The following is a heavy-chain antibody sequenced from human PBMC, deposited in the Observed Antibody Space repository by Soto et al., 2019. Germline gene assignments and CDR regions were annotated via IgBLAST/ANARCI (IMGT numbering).Heavy chain of an antibody. D-gene: IGHD7-27*01. CDR3: ARSTGGGILFS. CDR1: GFTFRRDY. Sequence: PGGYLRVSCGASGFTFRRDYMDWVRQAPGKVLEWVGRVRNKDRGYTTEYAASVRGRFIISTDDSKNSLHLHMNSLKNEDTAVYYCARSTGGGILFSWSQGTLVTVSS. CDR2: VRNKDRGYTT. J-gene: IGHJ4*02. V-gene: IGHV3-72*01.